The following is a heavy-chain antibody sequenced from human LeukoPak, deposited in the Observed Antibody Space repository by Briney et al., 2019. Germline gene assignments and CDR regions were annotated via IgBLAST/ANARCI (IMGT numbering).Heavy chain of an antibody. D-gene: IGHD3-3*01. CDR2: IIPIFGTA. J-gene: IGHJ4*02. Sequence: GASVKVSCKASGGTFSSYAISWVRQAPGQGLEWMGGIIPIFGTANYAQKFQGRVTITADGSTSTAYMELSSLRSEDTAVYYCARARFLEWLFPLDYWGQGTLVTVSS. CDR3: ARARFLEWLFPLDY. CDR1: GGTFSSYA. V-gene: IGHV1-69*13.